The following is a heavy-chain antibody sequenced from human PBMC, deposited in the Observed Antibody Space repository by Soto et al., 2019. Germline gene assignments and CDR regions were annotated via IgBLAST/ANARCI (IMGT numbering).Heavy chain of an antibody. J-gene: IGHJ6*02. CDR1: GYTFTSYG. D-gene: IGHD5-18*01. V-gene: IGHV1-18*01. CDR2: ISAYNGNT. CDR3: ARDRGYSYAPPYYYYYGMDV. Sequence: ASVKVSCKASGYTFTSYGISWVRQAPGQGLEWMGWISAYNGNTNYAQKLHGRVTMTTDTSTSTAYLELRSLRSDDTAVYYCARDRGYSYAPPYYYYYGMDVWGQGTTVTVSS.